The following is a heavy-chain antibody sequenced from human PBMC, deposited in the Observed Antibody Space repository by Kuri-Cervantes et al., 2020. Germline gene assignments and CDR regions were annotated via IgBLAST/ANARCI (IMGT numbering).Heavy chain of an antibody. V-gene: IGHV1-58*01. CDR2: IVVGSGNT. J-gene: IGHJ4*02. CDR3: ARDRNHLTKTGTTIHDY. Sequence: SVKVSCKASGFTFTSSAVQWVRQARGQRLEWIGWIVVGSGNTNYAQKLQGRVTMTTDTSTSTAYMELRSLRSDDTAVYYCARDRNHLTKTGTTIHDYWGQGTLVTVSS. CDR1: GFTFTSSA. D-gene: IGHD1-7*01.